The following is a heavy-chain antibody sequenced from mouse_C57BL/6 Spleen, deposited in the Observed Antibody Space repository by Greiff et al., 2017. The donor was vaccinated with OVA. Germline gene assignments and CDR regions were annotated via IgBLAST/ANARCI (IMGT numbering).Heavy chain of an antibody. Sequence: VQLQQSGPGLVQPSQSLSITCTVSGFSLTSYGVHWVRQSPGKGLEWLGVIWSGGSTDYNAAFISRLSISKDNSKSKVFFKMNSLQADDTAIYYCARYYSNYLYFDVWGTGTTVTVSS. CDR3: ARYYSNYLYFDV. V-gene: IGHV2-2*01. D-gene: IGHD2-5*01. CDR2: IWSGGST. CDR1: GFSLTSYG. J-gene: IGHJ1*03.